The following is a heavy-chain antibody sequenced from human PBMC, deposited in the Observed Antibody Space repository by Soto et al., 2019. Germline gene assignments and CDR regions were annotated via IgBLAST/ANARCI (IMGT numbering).Heavy chain of an antibody. Sequence: QVTLKESGPVLVKPTETLTLTCTVSGFSLSNARMGVSWIRQPPGKALEWLAHIFSNDEKFYSTSLKSRLTISKDTSKSQVVLTMTNMDPVDTATNYCARIEPGDEGGYFDYWGQGTLVTVSS. CDR1: GFSLSNARMG. V-gene: IGHV2-26*01. CDR2: IFSNDEK. CDR3: ARIEPGDEGGYFDY. J-gene: IGHJ4*02. D-gene: IGHD1-26*01.